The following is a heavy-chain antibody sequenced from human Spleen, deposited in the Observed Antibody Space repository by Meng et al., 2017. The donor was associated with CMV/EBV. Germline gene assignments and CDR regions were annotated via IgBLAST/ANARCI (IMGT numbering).Heavy chain of an antibody. CDR3: ARSSSSSWEHALDY. CDR2: INPIGGST. Sequence: ASVKVSCKASGYTFTGYYMHWVRQAPGQGLEWMGLINPIGGSTSYAQQLQGRVTLTRDTSANTVYMDLSNLRSEDTAVYYCARSSSSSWEHALDYWGQGTLVTVSS. D-gene: IGHD6-13*01. CDR1: GYTFTGYY. V-gene: IGHV1-46*04. J-gene: IGHJ4*02.